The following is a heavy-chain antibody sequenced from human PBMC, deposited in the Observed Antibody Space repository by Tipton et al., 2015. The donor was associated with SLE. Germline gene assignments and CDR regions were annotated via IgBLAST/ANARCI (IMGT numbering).Heavy chain of an antibody. J-gene: IGHJ4*02. Sequence: TLSLTCTVSGGPISSAGYYWSWIRQDPEKGLEWIGYVYYSGRTYYNPSLKSRVIISLDTSKNRFSLKLSSVTAADTAVYYCARVFGSGRPPDYWGQGTLVTVSS. CDR3: ARVFGSGRPPDY. D-gene: IGHD3-10*01. CDR1: GGPISSAGYY. V-gene: IGHV4-31*03. CDR2: VYYSGRT.